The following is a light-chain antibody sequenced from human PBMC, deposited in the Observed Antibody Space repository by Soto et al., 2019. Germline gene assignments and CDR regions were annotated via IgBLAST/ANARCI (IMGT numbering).Light chain of an antibody. CDR1: QSVSSS. CDR2: GAS. Sequence: EIVLTQSPGTLSLSPGERATLSCRASQSVSSSSLAWYQQKPGQAPRLLIYGASTRATGIPDRFSGSGSGTEFTLTISSLQSEDFAVYYCQQYNNWPPYTFGQGTKLEIK. J-gene: IGKJ2*01. CDR3: QQYNNWPPYT. V-gene: IGKV3D-15*01.